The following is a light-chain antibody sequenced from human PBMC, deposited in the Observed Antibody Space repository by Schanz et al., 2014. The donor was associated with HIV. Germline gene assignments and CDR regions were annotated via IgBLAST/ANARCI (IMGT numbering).Light chain of an antibody. V-gene: IGKV3-20*01. CDR2: DTS. CDR3: QHYYNSLWT. Sequence: EIVLTQSPGTLSLSRGERATLSCRASQSVSFKLAWYQQKPGQAPRLLIYDTSGRATGIPDRFSGSGAGTDFTLTISRLEPEDFEEYYCQHYYNSLWTFGQGTKVEIK. J-gene: IGKJ1*01. CDR1: QSVSFK.